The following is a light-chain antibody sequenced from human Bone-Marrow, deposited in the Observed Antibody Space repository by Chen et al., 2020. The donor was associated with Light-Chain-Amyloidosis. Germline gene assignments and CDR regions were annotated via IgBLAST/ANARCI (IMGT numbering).Light chain of an antibody. CDR2: GAS. Sequence: IVMTQSPATLSVSPGERATLSCRASQSVSSNLAWYQQKPGQAPRLLIYGASTRATGIADRFSGRGSGTEFTLTISSLQSEDFAVYDCQQYNNWPVFSFGGGTKVEIK. V-gene: IGKV3-15*01. J-gene: IGKJ4*01. CDR1: QSVSSN. CDR3: QQYNNWPVFS.